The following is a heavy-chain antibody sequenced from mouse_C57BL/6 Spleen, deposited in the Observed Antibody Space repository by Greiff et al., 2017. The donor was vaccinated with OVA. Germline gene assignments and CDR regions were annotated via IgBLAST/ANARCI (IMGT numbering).Heavy chain of an antibody. D-gene: IGHD2-2*01. V-gene: IGHV1-85*01. Sequence: QVHVKQSGPELVKPGASVKLSCKASGYTFTSYDINWVKQRPGQGLEWIGWIYPRDGSTKYNEKFKGKATLTVDTSSSTAYMELHSLTSEDSAVYFSVYGFYFDYWGQGTTLTVSS. CDR1: GYTFTSYD. CDR2: IYPRDGST. CDR3: VYGFYFDY. J-gene: IGHJ2*01.